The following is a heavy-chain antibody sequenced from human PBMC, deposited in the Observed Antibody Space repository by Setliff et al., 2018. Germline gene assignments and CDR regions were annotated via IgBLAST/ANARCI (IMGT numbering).Heavy chain of an antibody. Sequence: GESLKISCAASGFTFSSYAMSWVRQAPGKGLEWVSAISGSGGSTYYADSVKGRFTISRDNSKNTLYLQMNSLRAEDTAVYYCAKSMVRGVIKGDAFDIWGQGTMVTVSS. J-gene: IGHJ3*02. D-gene: IGHD3-10*01. CDR2: ISGSGGST. V-gene: IGHV3-23*01. CDR3: AKSMVRGVIKGDAFDI. CDR1: GFTFSSYA.